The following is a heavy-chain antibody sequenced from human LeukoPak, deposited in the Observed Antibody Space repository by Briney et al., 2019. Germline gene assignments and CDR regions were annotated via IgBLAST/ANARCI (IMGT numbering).Heavy chain of an antibody. CDR1: GFTFSSYW. Sequence: GGSLRLSCAASGFTFSSYWMHWVRQAPGKGLVWVSRINTDGSSTTHADSVKGRFTISRDNAKNTLYLQMNSLSAEDTAVYYCARGYSSSYRIDYWGQGTLVTVSS. V-gene: IGHV3-74*01. CDR3: ARGYSSSYRIDY. J-gene: IGHJ4*02. CDR2: INTDGSST. D-gene: IGHD6-6*01.